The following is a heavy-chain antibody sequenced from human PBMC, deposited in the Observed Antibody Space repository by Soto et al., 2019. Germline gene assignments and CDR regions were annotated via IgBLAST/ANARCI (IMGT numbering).Heavy chain of an antibody. CDR3: AREDGVVGSSSAFDH. J-gene: IGHJ4*02. CDR1: GFTFSTYT. Sequence: EVQVVESGGARVKPGGSLRLSCVFSGFTFSTYTMNWFRQAPGKGLEWVSSINGRSNYVYYADSVKGRFTISRDNAKNSLYLQMNRLRAEDTAIYYCAREDGVVGSSSAFDHWGLGTLVTVSS. D-gene: IGHD1-26*01. V-gene: IGHV3-21*01. CDR2: INGRSNYV.